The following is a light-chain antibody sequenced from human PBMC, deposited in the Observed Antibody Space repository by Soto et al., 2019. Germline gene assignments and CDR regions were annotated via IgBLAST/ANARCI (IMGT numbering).Light chain of an antibody. V-gene: IGLV3-1*01. CDR2: DDN. Sequence: SFELTQAPSVSVSPGQTANMTCSGDKLGGKYVCWYQQKPGQSPVLVIYDDNKRPSGIPERFSGSNSGNTATLTISGTQAMDEADYYCRAWDSSVVFGGGTKLTVL. CDR3: RAWDSSVV. J-gene: IGLJ2*01. CDR1: KLGGKY.